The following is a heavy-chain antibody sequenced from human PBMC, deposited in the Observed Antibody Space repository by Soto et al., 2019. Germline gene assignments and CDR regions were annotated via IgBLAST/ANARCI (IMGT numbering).Heavy chain of an antibody. CDR3: ARENLNYDFWSGKLNWFDP. CDR2: INHSGST. CDR1: GGSFSGYY. Sequence: SETLSLTCAVYGGSFSGYYWSWIRQPPGKGLEWIGEINHSGSTNYNPSLKSRVTISVDTSKNQFSLKLSSVTAADTAVYYCARENLNYDFWSGKLNWFDPWGQGTLVTVSS. V-gene: IGHV4-34*01. D-gene: IGHD3-3*01. J-gene: IGHJ5*02.